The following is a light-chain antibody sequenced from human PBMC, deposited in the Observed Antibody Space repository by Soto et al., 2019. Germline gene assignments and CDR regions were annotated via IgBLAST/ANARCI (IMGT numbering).Light chain of an antibody. V-gene: IGKV3-20*01. CDR2: GIS. Sequence: ELVMTQSPANRSLSPGERVTLSWWASQSVGGNLAWYQQKPGQAPRLLIYGISSRATGIPDRFSGSGSGTDFTLTISRLEPEDFVVYYCQQYSSLTHTFGQGTKVDIK. J-gene: IGKJ2*01. CDR1: QSVGGN. CDR3: QQYSSLTHT.